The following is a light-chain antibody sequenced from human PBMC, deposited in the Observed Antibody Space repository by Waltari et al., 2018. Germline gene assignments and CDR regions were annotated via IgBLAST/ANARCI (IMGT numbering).Light chain of an antibody. CDR1: QSISRY. CDR3: QHHFRLPAT. V-gene: IGKV3-20*01. J-gene: IGKJ1*01. CDR2: GAS. Sequence: IMLTQSPGTLPLSPGARATLSCRASQSISRYLAWYQQKPGQAPRLLIYGASTRATGIPDRFSGSGSGTDFSLTISGLEPEDSAVYYCQHHFRLPATFGQGTKVEIK.